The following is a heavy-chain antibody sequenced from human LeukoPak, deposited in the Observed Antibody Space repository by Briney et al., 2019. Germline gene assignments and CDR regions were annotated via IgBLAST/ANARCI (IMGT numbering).Heavy chain of an antibody. CDR3: ARDRKFSRESSGYSVAWFDP. D-gene: IGHD3-22*01. J-gene: IGHJ5*02. V-gene: IGHV4-38-2*02. Sequence: SETLSLTCTVSGYSISSGYYWGWIRQPPGKGLEWIGSIYHSGSTYYNPSLKSRVTISVDTSKNQFSLKLSSVTAADTAVYYCARDRKFSRESSGYSVAWFDPWGQGTLVTVSS. CDR2: IYHSGST. CDR1: GYSISSGYY.